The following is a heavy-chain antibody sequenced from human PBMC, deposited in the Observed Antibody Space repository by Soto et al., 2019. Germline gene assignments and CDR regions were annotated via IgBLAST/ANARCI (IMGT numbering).Heavy chain of an antibody. V-gene: IGHV4-39*01. CDR2: IYYTGST. D-gene: IGHD3-10*01. CDR1: GDPISSRSYY. Sequence: SETLSLTCSVSGDPISSRSYYWGWIRQPPGRGLEWVATIYYTGSTNYNPSLESRVTISIDTSKNQFSLKLSSATAADTAVYYCARHGYFGSGTYYIPDYWGQGTLVTVSS. CDR3: ARHGYFGSGTYYIPDY. J-gene: IGHJ4*02.